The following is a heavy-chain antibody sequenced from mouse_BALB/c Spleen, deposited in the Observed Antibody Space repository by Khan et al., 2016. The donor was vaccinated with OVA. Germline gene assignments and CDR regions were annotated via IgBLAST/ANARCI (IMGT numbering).Heavy chain of an antibody. CDR1: GYTFTDYN. CDR2: INPSNGYT. Sequence: VRLQQSGPELVKPGASVKIPCKASGYTFTDYNMDWVKQSHGKSLEWIGDINPSNGYTIYNQKFKGKATLTVDESSNTAYMELRSLTSEDTAVYYCTRSRYGTFGYWGQGTTLTVSS. D-gene: IGHD2-10*02. J-gene: IGHJ2*01. V-gene: IGHV1-18*01. CDR3: TRSRYGTFGY.